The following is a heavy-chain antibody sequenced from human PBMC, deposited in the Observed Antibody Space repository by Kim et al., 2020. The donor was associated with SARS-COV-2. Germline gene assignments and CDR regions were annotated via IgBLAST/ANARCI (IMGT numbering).Heavy chain of an antibody. D-gene: IGHD3-22*01. CDR1: GGSISSSSYY. Sequence: SETLSLTCTVSGGSISSSSYYWGWIRQPPGKGLEWIGSIYYSGSTYYNPSLKSRVTISVDTSKNQFSLKLSSVTAADTAVYYCASKGYYYDSRLNWGQGTLVTVSS. V-gene: IGHV4-39*01. CDR3: ASKGYYYDSRLN. J-gene: IGHJ4*02. CDR2: IYYSGST.